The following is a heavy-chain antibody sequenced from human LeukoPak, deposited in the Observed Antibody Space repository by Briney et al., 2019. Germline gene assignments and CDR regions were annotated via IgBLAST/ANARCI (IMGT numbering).Heavy chain of an antibody. J-gene: IGHJ4*02. Sequence: GGSLRLSCAASGFSFSNYGMHWVRQAPGKGLEWVAFIRYDGSNKYYTDSVKGRFTISRDNSKNSLYLQMNSLRAEDTAVYYCARALSGLDYWGQGTLVTVSS. CDR2: IRYDGSNK. D-gene: IGHD3-3*01. CDR3: ARALSGLDY. CDR1: GFSFSNYG. V-gene: IGHV3-30*02.